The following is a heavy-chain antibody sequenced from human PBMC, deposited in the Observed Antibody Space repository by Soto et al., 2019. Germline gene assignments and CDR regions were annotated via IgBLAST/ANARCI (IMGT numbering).Heavy chain of an antibody. D-gene: IGHD3-10*01. CDR3: ARGAYYYGSGSPENWFDP. J-gene: IGHJ5*02. CDR1: GGSISSGGYS. CDR2: IYHSGST. Sequence: SETLSLTCAVSGGSISSGGYSWSWIRHPPGKGLEWIGYIYHSGSTYYNPSLKSRVTISVDRSKNQFSLKLSSVTAADTAVYYCARGAYYYGSGSPENWFDPWGQGTLVTVSS. V-gene: IGHV4-30-2*01.